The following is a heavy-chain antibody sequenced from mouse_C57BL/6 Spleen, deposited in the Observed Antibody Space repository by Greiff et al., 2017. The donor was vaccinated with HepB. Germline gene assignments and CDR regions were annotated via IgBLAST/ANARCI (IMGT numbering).Heavy chain of an antibody. CDR3: AIEEYYYGSSYGWYFDV. J-gene: IGHJ1*03. V-gene: IGHV1-74*01. Sequence: VQLQQPGAELVKPGASVKVSCKASGYTFTSYWMHWVKQRPGQGLEWIGRIHPSDSDTNYNQKFKGKATLTVDKSSSTAYMQLSSLTSEDSAVYYCAIEEYYYGSSYGWYFDVWGTGTTVTVSS. CDR2: IHPSDSDT. D-gene: IGHD1-1*01. CDR1: GYTFTSYW.